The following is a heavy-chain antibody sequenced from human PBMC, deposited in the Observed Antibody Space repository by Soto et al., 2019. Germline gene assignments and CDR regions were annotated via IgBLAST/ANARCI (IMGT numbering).Heavy chain of an antibody. CDR3: ARDFYDSVGYTWFDS. J-gene: IGHJ5*01. Sequence: SETLSLTCTVSGDTSTGYYWGWIRQAPGKGLEWIGHIHNSGTSTHNPSLNGRVTISIDMSKKQFSLKLTSLTSADTAVYYCARDFYDSVGYTWFDSWSQGTLVTV. CDR1: GDTSTGYY. V-gene: IGHV4-59*01. CDR2: IHNSGTS. D-gene: IGHD3-22*01.